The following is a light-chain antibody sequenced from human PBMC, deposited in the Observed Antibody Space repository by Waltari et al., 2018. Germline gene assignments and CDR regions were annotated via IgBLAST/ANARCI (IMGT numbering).Light chain of an antibody. J-gene: IGLJ2*01. CDR3: CSYAGRYTSV. CDR1: SSDIGGYKY. V-gene: IGLV2-11*01. Sequence: QSALTQPRSVSGSPGQSVTLSCTGTSSDIGGYKYVSWYQHHPGTPPKPVIYDVDKRPSGVPDRFSGSKAGNTASLTISGLQTDDDADYYCCSYAGRYTSVFGRGTRVTVL. CDR2: DVD.